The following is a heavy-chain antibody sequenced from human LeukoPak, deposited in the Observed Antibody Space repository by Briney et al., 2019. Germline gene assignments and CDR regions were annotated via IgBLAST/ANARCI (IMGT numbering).Heavy chain of an antibody. CDR1: GFNFSSYA. CDR3: ARDTVFGGKGDY. J-gene: IGHJ4*02. D-gene: IGHD4-23*01. Sequence: GGSLRLSCAASGFNFSSYAMSWVRQAPGKGLEWVSAICGSGGSTYYADSVKGRFTISRDNSKNTLYLQMNSRRGEVTAVYYCARDTVFGGKGDYWGEGTLVTVSS. V-gene: IGHV3-23*01. CDR2: ICGSGGST.